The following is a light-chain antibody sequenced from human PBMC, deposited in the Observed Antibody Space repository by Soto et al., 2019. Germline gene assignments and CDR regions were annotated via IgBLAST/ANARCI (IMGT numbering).Light chain of an antibody. J-gene: IGKJ4*01. CDR3: KQYESYPLT. CDR2: KAS. CDR1: QTIRSW. V-gene: IGKV1-5*03. Sequence: DIQMTQSPSTLSASLGDRVTITCRASQTIRSWLAWYQQMPGKAPKLLIYKASSLESGVPSRFSGSGSGTEFTLTISTLQPYDYATYYCKQYESYPLTFGGGTKVEIK.